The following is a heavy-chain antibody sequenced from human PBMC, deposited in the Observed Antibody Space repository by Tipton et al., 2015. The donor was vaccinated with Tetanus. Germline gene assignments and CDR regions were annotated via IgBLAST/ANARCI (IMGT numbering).Heavy chain of an antibody. CDR3: ARGSRYYFDS. CDR1: GGSISSRSYY. Sequence: TLSLTCTVSGGSISSRSYYWSWIRQHPVKGLEWIGYIYYTGSTYYNPSLKSRVTISVDASKNQFSLKLTSVTAADTAVFYCARGSRYYFDSWGQGTLVTVSS. V-gene: IGHV4-31*03. CDR2: IYYTGST. J-gene: IGHJ4*02.